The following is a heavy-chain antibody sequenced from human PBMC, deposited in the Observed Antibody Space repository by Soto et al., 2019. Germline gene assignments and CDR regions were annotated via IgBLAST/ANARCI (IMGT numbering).Heavy chain of an antibody. CDR2: IDPSDSYT. D-gene: IGHD2-2*01. Sequence: GESLKISCKGSGYSFTSYWISWVRQMPGKGLEWMGRIDPSDSYTNYSPSFQGHVTISADKSISTAYLQWSSLKASDTAMYYCAILRIVVVPAAMRAAYGMDVWGQGTTVTVSS. V-gene: IGHV5-10-1*01. CDR1: GYSFTSYW. CDR3: AILRIVVVPAAMRAAYGMDV. J-gene: IGHJ6*02.